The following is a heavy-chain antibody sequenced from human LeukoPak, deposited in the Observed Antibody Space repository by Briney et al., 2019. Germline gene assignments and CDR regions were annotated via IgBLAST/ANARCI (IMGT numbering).Heavy chain of an antibody. J-gene: IGHJ4*02. Sequence: VASVKVSCKASGYNFFIYGISWVRQAPGQGLEWMGWISDYNGNTNYAQKLQGRVTMTTDTSTSTAYMELRSLRSDDTAVYYCARDYYYDSSDYYRPGLIFDYWGQGTLVTVSS. V-gene: IGHV1-18*01. CDR2: ISDYNGNT. CDR3: ARDYYYDSSDYYRPGLIFDY. D-gene: IGHD3-22*01. CDR1: GYNFFIYG.